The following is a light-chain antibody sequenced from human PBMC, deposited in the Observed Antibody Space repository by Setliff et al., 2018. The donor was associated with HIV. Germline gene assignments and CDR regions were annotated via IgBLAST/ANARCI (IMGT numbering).Light chain of an antibody. Sequence: SALTQPASVSGSPGQSITISCTGTSSDVGGYNYVSWYQQHPGKAPKLMIYDVSNRPSGVSNRFSGSKSGNTASLTISGLQAEDEADYYCSSYVFGTGTKVTVL. CDR1: SSDVGGYNY. V-gene: IGLV2-14*03. CDR2: DVS. J-gene: IGLJ1*01. CDR3: SSYV.